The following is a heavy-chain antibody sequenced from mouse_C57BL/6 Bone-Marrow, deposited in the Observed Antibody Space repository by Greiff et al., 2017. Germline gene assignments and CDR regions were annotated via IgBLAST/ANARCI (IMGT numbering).Heavy chain of an antibody. CDR3: AELTGTWWYFDV. CDR2: IYPGSGST. J-gene: IGHJ1*03. D-gene: IGHD4-1*01. CDR1: GYTFTSYW. Sequence: VQLQQSGAELVKPGASVTMSCKASGYTFTSYWITWVKQRPGQGLEWIGDIYPGSGSTNYNEKFKSKATLTVDTSSSTAYMQLSILTSEDSAVYYCAELTGTWWYFDVWGTGTTVTVSS. V-gene: IGHV1-55*01.